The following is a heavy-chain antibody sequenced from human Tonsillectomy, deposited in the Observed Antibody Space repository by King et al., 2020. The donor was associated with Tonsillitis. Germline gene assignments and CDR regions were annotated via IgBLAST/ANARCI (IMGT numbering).Heavy chain of an antibody. D-gene: IGHD2-21*02. V-gene: IGHV3-23*04. J-gene: IGHJ4*02. CDR3: ARHSIVVVTAIWY. Sequence: VQLVESGGGLVQPGGSLRLSCAASGFTFSSYAMSWVRQAPGKGLEGFSAISGSGGGTYHADSVKGRFTISRDNSKNTLYLQMNSLRAEDTAVYYCARHSIVVVTAIWYWGQGTLVTVSS. CDR1: GFTFSSYA. CDR2: ISGSGGGT.